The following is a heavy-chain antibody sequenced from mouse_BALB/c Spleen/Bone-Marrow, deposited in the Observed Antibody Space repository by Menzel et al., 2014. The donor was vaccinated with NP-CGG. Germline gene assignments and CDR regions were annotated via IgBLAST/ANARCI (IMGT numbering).Heavy chain of an antibody. J-gene: IGHJ1*01. CDR1: GATFTDYY. V-gene: IGHV7-3*02. CDR2: IRNKANGHTT. Sequence: VQLKQSGGGLVQPGGSLRLSCATSGATFTDYYMSWVRQPPGKALEWLGFIRNKANGHTTEYSASVKGRFTISRDNSQSILYLQMNTLRAEDSATYYCARDINDGYYWYFDVWGAGTTVTVSS. CDR3: ARDINDGYYWYFDV. D-gene: IGHD2-3*01.